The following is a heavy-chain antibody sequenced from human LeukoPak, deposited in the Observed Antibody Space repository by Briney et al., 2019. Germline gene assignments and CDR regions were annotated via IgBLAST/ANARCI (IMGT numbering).Heavy chain of an antibody. CDR2: ISYDGSNK. V-gene: IGHV3-30-3*01. J-gene: IGHJ4*02. CDR1: GFTFSSYA. CDR3: ARESIDFWSGSYFDY. D-gene: IGHD3-3*01. Sequence: GGSLRLSCAASGFTFSSYAMHWVRQAPGKGLEWVAVISYDGSNKYYADSVKGRFTISRDNSKNTLYLQMNSLRAEDTAVYYCARESIDFWSGSYFDYWGQGTLVTVSS.